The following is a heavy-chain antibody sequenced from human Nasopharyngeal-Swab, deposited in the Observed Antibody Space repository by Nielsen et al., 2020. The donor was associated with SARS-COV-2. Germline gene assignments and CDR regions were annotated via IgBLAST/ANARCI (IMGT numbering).Heavy chain of an antibody. D-gene: IGHD3-16*02. V-gene: IGHV3-74*01. CDR1: GFTFSSSW. J-gene: IGHJ4*02. Sequence: GGSLRLSCAASGFTFSSSWMHWIRQDPGKGLVWVARMNSGGSTINYGDSVMGRLIISRDNAKNMLYLQMYSLRAEDTAVYYCATAGNYRFDYWGQGTLVTVSS. CDR2: MNSGGSTI. CDR3: ATAGNYRFDY.